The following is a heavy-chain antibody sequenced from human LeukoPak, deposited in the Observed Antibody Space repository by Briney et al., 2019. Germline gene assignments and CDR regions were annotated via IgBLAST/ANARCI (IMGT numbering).Heavy chain of an antibody. D-gene: IGHD5-12*01. Sequence: GGSLRLSCAASGLTFSTYDMHCVRQATGEGLEWVSGIGKGGDTYYVGSVKGRFTISRENAKNSLYLQMNSLRSGDTAVYYCARGGYSGFGVWGQGTVVTVSS. CDR3: ARGGYSGFGV. CDR1: GLTFSTYD. V-gene: IGHV3-13*04. J-gene: IGHJ3*01. CDR2: IGKGGDT.